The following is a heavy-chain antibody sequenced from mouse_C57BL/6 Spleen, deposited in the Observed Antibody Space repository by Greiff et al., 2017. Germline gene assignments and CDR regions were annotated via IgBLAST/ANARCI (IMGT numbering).Heavy chain of an antibody. J-gene: IGHJ2*01. CDR3: AREDQYYFDY. V-gene: IGHV3-6*01. Sequence: EVQLQQSGPGLVKPSQSLSLTCSVTGYSITSGYYWNWIRQFPGNKLEWMGYISYDGSNNYNPSLKNRISITRDTSKNQFFLKLNSVTTEDTATYYCAREDQYYFDYWGQGTTLTVSS. CDR1: GYSITSGYY. CDR2: ISYDGSN.